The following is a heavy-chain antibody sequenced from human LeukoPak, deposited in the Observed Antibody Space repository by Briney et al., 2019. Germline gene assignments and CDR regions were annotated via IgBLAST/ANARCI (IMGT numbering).Heavy chain of an antibody. Sequence: SETLSLTCAVYGGSFSGYYWSWIRQPPGKGLEWIGEINHSGSTNYNPSLKSRVTISVDTSKNQFSLKLSSVTAADTAVYYCARGLGQQQLSYDYWGQGTLVTVSS. J-gene: IGHJ4*02. CDR3: ARGLGQQQLSYDY. CDR2: INHSGST. D-gene: IGHD6-13*01. V-gene: IGHV4-34*01. CDR1: GGSFSGYY.